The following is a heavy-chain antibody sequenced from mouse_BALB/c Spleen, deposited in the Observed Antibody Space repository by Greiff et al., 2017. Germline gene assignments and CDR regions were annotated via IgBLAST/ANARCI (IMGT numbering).Heavy chain of an antibody. J-gene: IGHJ2*01. Sequence: EVKLVESGPSLVKPYQTLSLTCSVTGDSITSCYWNWIRKFPGNKLEYMGYISYSGSTYYNPSLKSRISITRDTSKNQYYLQLNTVTTEDTATYYCARTYDRYAGLDYWGQGTTLTVSS. CDR1: GDSITSCY. CDR2: ISYSGST. CDR3: ARTYDRYAGLDY. D-gene: IGHD2-14*01. V-gene: IGHV3-8*02.